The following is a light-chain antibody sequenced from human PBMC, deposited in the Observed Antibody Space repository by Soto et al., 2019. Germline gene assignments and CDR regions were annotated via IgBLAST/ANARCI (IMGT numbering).Light chain of an antibody. CDR1: QALNTR. CDR2: LTS. J-gene: IGKJ1*01. CDR3: HQRQSWPRT. Sequence: EIVLTQSPATLSAFPGDRVTLSCRASQALNTRLAWYQHKPGQAPRLLIYLTSNSAAVVPARFSAWGSETDFTLTISDVEPEDFAVYYCHQRQSWPRTFGQGTKVEIK. V-gene: IGKV3-11*01.